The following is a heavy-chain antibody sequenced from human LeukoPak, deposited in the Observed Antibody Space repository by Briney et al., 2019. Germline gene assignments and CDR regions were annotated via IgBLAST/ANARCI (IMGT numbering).Heavy chain of an antibody. D-gene: IGHD2-15*01. CDR3: AKAPVTTCRGAFCYPFDY. J-gene: IGHJ4*02. CDR1: GFTLSSYA. Sequence: GGSLRLSCAASGFTLSSYAMSWVRQAPGKGLEWVSAISDTGNTYHADPVKGRFTISRDSSENTLFLQMNRLRPEDAAVYYCAKAPVTTCRGAFCYPFDYWGLGTLVTVSS. V-gene: IGHV3-23*01. CDR2: ISDTGNT.